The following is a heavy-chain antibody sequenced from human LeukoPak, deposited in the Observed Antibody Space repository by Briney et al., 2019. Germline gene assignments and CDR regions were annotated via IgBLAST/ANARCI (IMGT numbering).Heavy chain of an antibody. Sequence: GGSLRLSCTASGFTFGDYAMSWFRQAPGKGLEWVGFIRSKAYGETADYAASVKGRFTISRDDSKAIAYLQMNSLKTEDAAVYHCTRDRGAYNLYDYWGQGTLVTVSS. CDR1: GFTFGDYA. CDR3: TRDRGAYNLYDY. J-gene: IGHJ4*02. V-gene: IGHV3-49*03. D-gene: IGHD1-1*01. CDR2: IRSKAYGETA.